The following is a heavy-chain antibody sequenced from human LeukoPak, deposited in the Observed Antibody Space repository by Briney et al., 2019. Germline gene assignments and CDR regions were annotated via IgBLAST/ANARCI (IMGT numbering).Heavy chain of an antibody. V-gene: IGHV3-48*01. CDR3: ARGVGAFDI. Sequence: GGSLRLSCAASGFTFSGYSMNWVRQAPGKGLEWVSYIRSSGSPIYYADSVKGRFTISRENAKNSLYLQMNSLRAGDTAVYYCARGVGAFDIWGQGTMVTVSS. CDR2: IRSSGSPI. CDR1: GFTFSGYS. J-gene: IGHJ3*02. D-gene: IGHD2-15*01.